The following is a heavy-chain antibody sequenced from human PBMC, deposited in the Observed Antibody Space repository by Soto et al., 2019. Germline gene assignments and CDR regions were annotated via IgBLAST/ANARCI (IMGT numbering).Heavy chain of an antibody. V-gene: IGHV4-4*07. Sequence: ETLSLTCSVTGGSINNYYWSWVRQSAGKGLEWIGRVFTTGTTDYNPSLKGRVTISVDTSKNKFSLSLRSVTAADTAIYYCARDFNSIFDDFADMRWNFDPWGQGTLVTSPQ. D-gene: IGHD3-3*02. CDR1: GGSINNYY. J-gene: IGHJ5*02. CDR2: VFTTGTT. CDR3: ARDFNSIFDDFADMRWNFDP.